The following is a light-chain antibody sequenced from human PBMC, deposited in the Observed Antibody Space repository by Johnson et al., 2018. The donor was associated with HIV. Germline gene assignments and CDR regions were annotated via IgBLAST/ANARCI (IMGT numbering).Light chain of an antibody. Sequence: QSVLTQSPSVSAAPGQKVTISCSGSSSNIGNNYVSWYQQLPGTAPKLLIYENNKRPSGIPDRFSGSKSGTSATLGITGPQTGDEADYYCGTWDSSLSAEVFGTGTKVTVL. V-gene: IGLV1-51*02. CDR1: SSNIGNNY. CDR2: ENN. J-gene: IGLJ1*01. CDR3: GTWDSSLSAEV.